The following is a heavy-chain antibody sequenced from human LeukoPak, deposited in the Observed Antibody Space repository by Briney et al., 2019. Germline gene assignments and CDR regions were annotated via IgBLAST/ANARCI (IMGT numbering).Heavy chain of an antibody. J-gene: IGHJ4*02. CDR3: AKGVLGGNYGDYAVDY. CDR2: VSGSGKQT. CDR1: GHPFTPYA. V-gene: IGHV3-23*01. Sequence: GGSLTLFCAASGHPFTPYAMSWLRQAPGKGLEWVSSVSGSGKQTYYADCVNGRFTNNRDNSQYPLDLKMHSLRAEDTALYYCAKGVLGGNYGDYAVDYWGQGTLVTVSS. D-gene: IGHD4-17*01.